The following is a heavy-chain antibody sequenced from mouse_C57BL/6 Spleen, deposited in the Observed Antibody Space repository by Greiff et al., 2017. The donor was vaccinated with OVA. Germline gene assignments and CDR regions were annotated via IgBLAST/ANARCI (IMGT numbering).Heavy chain of an antibody. CDR3: ARAYYYGSSYVGAMDY. D-gene: IGHD1-1*01. CDR2: ISYDGSN. V-gene: IGHV3-6*01. CDR1: GYSITSGYY. Sequence: ESGPGLVKPSQSLSLTCSVTGYSITSGYYWNWIRQFPGNKLEWMGYISYDGSNNYNPSLKNRISITRDTSKNQFFLKLNSVTTEDTATYYCARAYYYGSSYVGAMDYWGQGTSVTVSS. J-gene: IGHJ4*01.